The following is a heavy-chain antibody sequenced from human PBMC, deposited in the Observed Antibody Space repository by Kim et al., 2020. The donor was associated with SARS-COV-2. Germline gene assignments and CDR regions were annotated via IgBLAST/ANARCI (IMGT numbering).Heavy chain of an antibody. V-gene: IGHV4-59*08. Sequence: SETLSLTCTVSGASIRSYYWSWIRQPPGKGLEWIGNIYYSGSTNYNPSLKSRVTISVDTSKNQFSLKLISVTAADTAVDYCARHVLIDTDYFDYLGQGTL. CDR1: GASIRSYY. J-gene: IGHJ4*02. CDR3: ARHVLIDTDYFDY. D-gene: IGHD3-22*01. CDR2: IYYSGST.